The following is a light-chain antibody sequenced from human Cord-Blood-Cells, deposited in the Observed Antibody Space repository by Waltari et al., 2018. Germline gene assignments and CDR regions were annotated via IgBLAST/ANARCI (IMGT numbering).Light chain of an antibody. V-gene: IGKV4-1*01. CDR2: WAS. Sequence: IVMTQSPNSLAVLVGESAPINCKSRPGVLYSSNNKNYLAWYQQKPGQPPKLLIYWASTRESGVPDRFSGSGSGTDFTLTISSLQAEDVAVYYCQQYYSTPPVTFGPGTKVDIK. J-gene: IGKJ3*01. CDR3: QQYYSTPPVT. CDR1: PGVLYSSNNKNY.